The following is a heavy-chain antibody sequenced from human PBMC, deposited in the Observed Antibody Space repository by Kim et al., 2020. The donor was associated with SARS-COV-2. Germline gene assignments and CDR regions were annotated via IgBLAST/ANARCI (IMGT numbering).Heavy chain of an antibody. Sequence: TYYNPSLKSRVTISVDTSKNQFSLKLSSVTAADTAVYYCARNRLRGPFDYWGQGTLVTVSS. D-gene: IGHD1-26*01. CDR2: T. J-gene: IGHJ4*02. CDR3: ARNRLRGPFDY. V-gene: IGHV4-31*02.